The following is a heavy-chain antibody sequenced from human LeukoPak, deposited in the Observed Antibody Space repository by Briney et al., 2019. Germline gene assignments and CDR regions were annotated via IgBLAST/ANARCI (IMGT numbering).Heavy chain of an antibody. V-gene: IGHV1-2*02. J-gene: IGHJ4*02. CDR2: INPNSGGT. CDR1: GGIFTTYA. CDR3: ARGSRPVYNLLTGKRYFDY. D-gene: IGHD3-9*01. Sequence: GASVKVSCKASGGIFTTYAISWVRQAPGQGLEWMGWINPNSGGTNYAQKVQGRVTMTRDTSISTAYMELSRLRSDATAVYYGARGSRPVYNLLTGKRYFDYWGQGTLLTVSS.